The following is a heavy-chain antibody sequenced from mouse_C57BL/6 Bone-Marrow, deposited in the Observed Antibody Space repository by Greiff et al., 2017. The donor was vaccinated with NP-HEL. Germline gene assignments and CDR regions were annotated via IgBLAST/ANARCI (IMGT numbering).Heavy chain of an antibody. D-gene: IGHD6-2*01. Sequence: VMLVESGPGLVQPSQSLSITCTVSGFSLTSYGVHWVRQSPGKGLEWLGVIWSGGSTDYNAAFISRLSISKDNSKSQVFFKMNSLQADDTAIYYCASLSWFAYWGQGTLVTVSA. V-gene: IGHV2-2*01. CDR2: IWSGGST. J-gene: IGHJ3*01. CDR1: GFSLTSYG. CDR3: ASLSWFAY.